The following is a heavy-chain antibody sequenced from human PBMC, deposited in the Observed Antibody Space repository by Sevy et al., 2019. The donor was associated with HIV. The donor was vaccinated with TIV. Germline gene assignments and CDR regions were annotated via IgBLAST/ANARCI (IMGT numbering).Heavy chain of an antibody. Sequence: GGSLRLSCAASGFTFSSYAMHWVRQAPGKGLEWMAVISYDGSNKYYADSVKGRFTISRDNSKNTLYLQMNSLRAEDTAVHYCAREGPYCGGDCYFDYWGQGTLVTVSS. CDR1: GFTFSSYA. CDR2: ISYDGSNK. CDR3: AREGPYCGGDCYFDY. J-gene: IGHJ4*02. D-gene: IGHD2-21*02. V-gene: IGHV3-30*04.